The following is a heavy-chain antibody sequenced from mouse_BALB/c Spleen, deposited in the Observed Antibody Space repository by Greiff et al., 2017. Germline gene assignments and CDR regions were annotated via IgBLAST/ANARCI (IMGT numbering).Heavy chain of an antibody. CDR2: ISYSGST. J-gene: IGHJ3*01. V-gene: IGHV3-2*02. CDR3: ARGGDDDYDEEFAY. D-gene: IGHD2-4*01. Sequence: EVKLQESGPGLVKPSQSLSLTCTVTGYSITSDYAWNWIRQFPGNKLEWMGYISYSGSTSYNPSLKSRISITRNTSKNQFFLQLNSMTTEDTATYYWARGGDDDYDEEFAYWGQGTLVTVSA. CDR1: GYSITSDYA.